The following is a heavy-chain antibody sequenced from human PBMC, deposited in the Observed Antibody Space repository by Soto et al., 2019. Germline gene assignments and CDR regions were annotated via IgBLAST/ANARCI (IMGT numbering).Heavy chain of an antibody. J-gene: IGHJ4*02. CDR1: GFTFSGSA. V-gene: IGHV3-73*02. Sequence: VPLVESGGGLVQPGGSLKLSCAASGFTFSGSAMHWVRQTSGKGLEWVGRIRSKENSYATAYAASVKGRFTISRDDSKNTAYLQMNSLKTEDTAVYYCTRDSSGWPDWGQGTLVTVSS. CDR2: IRSKENSYAT. CDR3: TRDSSGWPD. D-gene: IGHD6-19*01.